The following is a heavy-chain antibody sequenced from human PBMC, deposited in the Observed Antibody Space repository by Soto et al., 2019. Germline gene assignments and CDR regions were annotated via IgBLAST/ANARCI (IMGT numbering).Heavy chain of an antibody. CDR3: AKNPENYYYGMDV. Sequence: QVQLVQSGAEVKKPGSSVKVSCKASGGTFSSYAISWVRQAPGQGLEWMGGIIPIFGTADYAQKFQGRVTITADESTSTAYVELSSXXSXDTAVYYCAKNPENYYYGMDVWGQGTTVTVSS. CDR2: IIPIFGTA. V-gene: IGHV1-69*12. CDR1: GGTFSSYA. J-gene: IGHJ6*02.